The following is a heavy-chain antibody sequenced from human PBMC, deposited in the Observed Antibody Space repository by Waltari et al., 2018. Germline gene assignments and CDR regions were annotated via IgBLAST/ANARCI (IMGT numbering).Heavy chain of an antibody. CDR2: IYSGGST. CDR3: AKRRFEDYYDSSGYDY. D-gene: IGHD3-22*01. J-gene: IGHJ4*02. CDR1: GFTFSSYA. Sequence: EVQLLESGGGLVQPGGSLRLSCAASGFTFSSYAMSWVSQAPGKGLEWVSVIYSGGSTYYADSVKGRFTISRDNSKNTLYLQMNSLRAEDTAVYYCAKRRFEDYYDSSGYDYWGQGTLVTVSS. V-gene: IGHV3-23*03.